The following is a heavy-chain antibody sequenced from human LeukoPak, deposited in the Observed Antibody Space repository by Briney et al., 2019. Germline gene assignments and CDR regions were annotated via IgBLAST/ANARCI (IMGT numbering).Heavy chain of an antibody. Sequence: GGSLRLSCAASGFTFSSYWMNWVRQAPGKGLEWVANIKQDGSEKYYVDSVKGRFTISRDNAKNSLYLQMNSLRAEDTAVYYCARDCGGGSCYGPYDAFDIWGQGTMVTVSS. CDR1: GFTFSSYW. D-gene: IGHD2-15*01. V-gene: IGHV3-7*01. CDR3: ARDCGGGSCYGPYDAFDI. CDR2: IKQDGSEK. J-gene: IGHJ3*02.